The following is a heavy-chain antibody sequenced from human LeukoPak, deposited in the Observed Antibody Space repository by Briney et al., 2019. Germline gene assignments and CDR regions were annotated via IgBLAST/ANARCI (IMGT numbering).Heavy chain of an antibody. CDR2: INHSGST. CDR3: ARDGYNYYFDY. D-gene: IGHD5-24*01. Sequence: SETLSLTCAVYGGSFSGYYWSWIRQPPGKGLEWIGEINHSGSTNYNPSLKSRVTISVDTSKNQFSLKLSSVTAADTAVYYCARDGYNYYFDYWGQGTLVTVSS. J-gene: IGHJ4*02. V-gene: IGHV4-34*01. CDR1: GGSFSGYY.